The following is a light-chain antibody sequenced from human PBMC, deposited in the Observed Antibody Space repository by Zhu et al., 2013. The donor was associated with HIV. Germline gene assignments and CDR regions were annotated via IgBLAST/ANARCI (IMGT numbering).Light chain of an antibody. V-gene: IGKV3-20*01. CDR2: GAS. Sequence: EIVLTQSPATLSLSPGERATLSCRASQSVSSYLAWYQQKPGQAPRLLIYGASNRAAGIPDRFSGGGSGTDFTLIINRLEPEDFAVYYCQQYGSSPRTFGQGTKVETK. CDR1: QSVSSY. CDR3: QQYGSSPRT. J-gene: IGKJ1*01.